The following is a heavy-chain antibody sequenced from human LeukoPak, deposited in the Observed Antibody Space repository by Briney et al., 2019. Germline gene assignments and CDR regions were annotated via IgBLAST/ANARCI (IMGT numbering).Heavy chain of an antibody. Sequence: ASVKVSCKASGYIFINYWMYWVRQAPGQGLEWMGLINPTGGNTNFAQNFQGRVTMTRDMSTSTVYMELRRLRSEDTAVYYCASGPHLRTYDSSSPAALDFWGQGTMVTVSS. CDR3: ASGPHLRTYDSSSPAALDF. CDR2: INPTGGNT. D-gene: IGHD3-22*01. V-gene: IGHV1-46*01. CDR1: GYIFINYW. J-gene: IGHJ3*01.